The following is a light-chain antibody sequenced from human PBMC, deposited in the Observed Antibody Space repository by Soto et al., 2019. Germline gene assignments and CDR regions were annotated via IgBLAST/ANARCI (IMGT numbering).Light chain of an antibody. CDR2: LAS. Sequence: DIVMTQSPVTLTVTPGEPASISCTSSQSLVRSNGYSYLAWYLQKPGQSPQLLIYLASSRASGVPDRLSRSGSGTDFTLKISRVEAEDVGVYFCMQALQLPLPFGGGTKVQVK. CDR1: QSLVRSNGYSY. V-gene: IGKV2-28*01. J-gene: IGKJ4*01. CDR3: MQALQLPLP.